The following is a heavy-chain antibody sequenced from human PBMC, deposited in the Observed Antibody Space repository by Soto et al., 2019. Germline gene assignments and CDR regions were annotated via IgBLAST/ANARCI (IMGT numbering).Heavy chain of an antibody. CDR3: ARVRREYDNSGPVDY. D-gene: IGHD3-22*01. J-gene: IGHJ4*02. CDR1: GGSISSGDYS. V-gene: IGHV4-30-2*01. Sequence: SETLSLTCAVSGGSISSGDYSWNWIRQPPGKGLEWIGYIYYGGSTYYNPSLQSRVTMSVDRSRNQFSLKLNSVTAADTAVYYCARVRREYDNSGPVDYWGQGTLVTAPQ. CDR2: IYYGGST.